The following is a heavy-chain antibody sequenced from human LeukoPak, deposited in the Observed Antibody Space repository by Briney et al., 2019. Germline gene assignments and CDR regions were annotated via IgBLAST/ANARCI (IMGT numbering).Heavy chain of an antibody. Sequence: SENLSLTCTVSGGSISSSSYYWGWIRQSPGKNLEWLGSIYYTGTTHYNPSLKSRVTISVDTSKNQFSLNLSSVTAADTAVYYCARQEIGLRSFDPWGQGTLVTVSS. V-gene: IGHV4-39*01. J-gene: IGHJ5*02. CDR3: ARQEIGLRSFDP. CDR1: GGSISSSSYY. CDR2: IYYTGTT. D-gene: IGHD3/OR15-3a*01.